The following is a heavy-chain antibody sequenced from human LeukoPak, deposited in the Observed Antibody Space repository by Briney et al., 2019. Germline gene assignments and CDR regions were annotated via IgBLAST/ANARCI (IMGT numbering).Heavy chain of an antibody. CDR2: IYHSGST. Sequence: SETLSLTCTVSGYSISSGYYWGWIRQPPGKGLEWIGSIYHSGSTYYNPSLKSRVTISVDTSKNQFSLKLSSVTAADTAVYYCARVVGRFENYYYYMDVWGKGTTVTVSS. D-gene: IGHD3-10*01. CDR3: ARVVGRFENYYYYMDV. CDR1: GYSISSGYY. J-gene: IGHJ6*03. V-gene: IGHV4-38-2*02.